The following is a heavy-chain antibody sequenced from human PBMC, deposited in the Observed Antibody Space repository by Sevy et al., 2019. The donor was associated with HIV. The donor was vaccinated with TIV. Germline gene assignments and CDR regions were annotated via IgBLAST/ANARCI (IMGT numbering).Heavy chain of an antibody. J-gene: IGHJ6*02. D-gene: IGHD3-3*01. Sequence: GGYLRLSCAASGFTFSNYAMSWVRQAPGKGLEWVSSISSSSSYIYYADSVKGRFTISRDNAKNSLYLQMNSLRAEDTAVYYCARDLIYDFWSGSRAKYYYYYGMDVWGQGTTVTVSS. V-gene: IGHV3-21*01. CDR2: ISSSSSYI. CDR1: GFTFSNYA. CDR3: ARDLIYDFWSGSRAKYYYYYGMDV.